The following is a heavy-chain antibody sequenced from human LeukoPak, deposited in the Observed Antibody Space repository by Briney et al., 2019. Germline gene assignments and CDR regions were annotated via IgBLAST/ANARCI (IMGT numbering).Heavy chain of an antibody. J-gene: IGHJ4*02. CDR1: GFTFSSYA. CDR2: ISYDGSNK. CDR3: ARGADYGSGRSRQPSPV. D-gene: IGHD3-10*01. V-gene: IGHV3-30*04. Sequence: PGGSLRLSCAASGFTFSSYAMHWVRQAPGKGLEWVAVISYDGSNKYYADSVKGRFTISRDNSKNTLYLQMNSLRAEDTAVYYCARGADYGSGRSRQPSPVWGQGTSVTVSS.